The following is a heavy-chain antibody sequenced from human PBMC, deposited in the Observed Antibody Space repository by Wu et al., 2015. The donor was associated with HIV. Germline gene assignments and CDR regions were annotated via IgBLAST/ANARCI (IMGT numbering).Heavy chain of an antibody. CDR1: GYTFTGYY. J-gene: IGHJ4*02. D-gene: IGHD5-12*01. V-gene: IGHV1-2*02. CDR3: AREPPYVYSGYHDPGDY. CDR2: INPNSGGT. Sequence: QVQLVQSGAEVKKPGASVKVSCKASGYTFTGYYMHWVRQAPGQGLEWMGWINPNSGGTNYAQKFQGRVTMTRDTSISTAYMELSRLRSDDTAVYYCAREPPYVYSGYHDPGDYWGQGTLVTVSS.